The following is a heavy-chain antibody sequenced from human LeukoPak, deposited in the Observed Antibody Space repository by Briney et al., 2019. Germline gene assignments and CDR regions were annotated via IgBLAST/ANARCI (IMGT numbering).Heavy chain of an antibody. CDR1: GFTFSSYG. Sequence: GGSLRLSCAASGFTFSSYGMHWVRQAPGKGLEWVAVIWYDGSNKYYADSVKGRFTISRDNSKNTLYLQMNSLRAEDTAVYYCARDSDYYGSGMNYFDYWGQGTLVTVSS. D-gene: IGHD3-10*01. CDR3: ARDSDYYGSGMNYFDY. CDR2: IWYDGSNK. V-gene: IGHV3-33*01. J-gene: IGHJ4*02.